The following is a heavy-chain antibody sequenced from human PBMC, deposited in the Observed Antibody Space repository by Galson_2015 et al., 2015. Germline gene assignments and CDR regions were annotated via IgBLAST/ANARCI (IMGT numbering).Heavy chain of an antibody. CDR1: GFTFSDYA. CDR3: ARQILDYDFWSGYYPTNFDY. CDR2: ISSTTTYI. D-gene: IGHD3-3*01. J-gene: IGHJ4*02. Sequence: SLRLSCAVSGFTFSDYAMSWVRQPPGKGLEWVSSISSTTTYIYYADSVKGRFTISRDNAKNSLYLQMYSLGAEDTAVYYCARQILDYDFWSGYYPTNFDYWGQGTLVTVSS. V-gene: IGHV3-21*01.